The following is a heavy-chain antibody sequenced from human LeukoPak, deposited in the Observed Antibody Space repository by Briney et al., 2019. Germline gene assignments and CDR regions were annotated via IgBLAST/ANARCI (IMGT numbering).Heavy chain of an antibody. J-gene: IGHJ4*02. Sequence: GGSLRLSCAASGFTFGSYSMNWVRQAPGKGLEWVSSISSSSNYIYYADSVKGRFTISRDNAKSSLYLQMDSLRAEDTAVYYCARDKRQERWPDYWGQGTLVTVSS. CDR2: ISSSSNYI. D-gene: IGHD5-24*01. CDR1: GFTFGSYS. V-gene: IGHV3-21*01. CDR3: ARDKRQERWPDY.